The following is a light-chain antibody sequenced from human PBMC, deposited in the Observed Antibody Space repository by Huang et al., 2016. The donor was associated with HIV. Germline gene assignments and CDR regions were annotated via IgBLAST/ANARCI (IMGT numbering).Light chain of an antibody. V-gene: IGKV2-28*01. J-gene: IGKJ4*01. Sequence: IVLTQSPLSLPVTPGEPASMSCRSSQSLLHDNQYNYVDWYLQKPGQSPQVLIYLGANRAPGVPDRFSGGGSGTNFTLTINRVEAEDVGIYYCMQALQTPTFGGGTRVEIK. CDR1: QSLLHDNQYNY. CDR3: MQALQTPT. CDR2: LGA.